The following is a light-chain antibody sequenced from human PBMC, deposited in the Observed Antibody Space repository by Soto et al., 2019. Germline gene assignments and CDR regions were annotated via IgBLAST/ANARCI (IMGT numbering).Light chain of an antibody. CDR2: AAT. J-gene: IGKJ1*01. CDR1: QSISSL. Sequence: DIQMTQSPSSLSASVGDRVTITCRASQSISSLLNWYQQKPGEASKLLIYAATSLHSGVPSRFSGSGSATDFTLTISSLQPEDFATYYCQQTYTTPRTFGQGTTVEI. V-gene: IGKV1-39*01. CDR3: QQTYTTPRT.